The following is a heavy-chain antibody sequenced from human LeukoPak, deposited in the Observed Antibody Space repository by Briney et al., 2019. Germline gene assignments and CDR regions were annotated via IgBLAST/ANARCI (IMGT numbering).Heavy chain of an antibody. J-gene: IGHJ5*02. CDR2: IYYSGST. V-gene: IGHV4-39*01. D-gene: IGHD6-13*01. CDR1: GGSISSSSYY. Sequence: SETLSLTCTVSGGSISSSSYYWGWIRQPPGKGLEWIGSIYYSGSTYYNPSLKSRVTISVDTSKNQFSLKLSSVTAADTAVYYCARSSGYSSSGGLNWFDTWGQGTLATVSS. CDR3: ARSSGYSSSGGLNWFDT.